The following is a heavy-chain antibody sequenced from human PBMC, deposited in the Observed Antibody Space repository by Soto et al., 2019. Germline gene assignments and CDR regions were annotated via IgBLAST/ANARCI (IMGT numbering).Heavy chain of an antibody. CDR2: ISRDGSNE. D-gene: IGHD3-10*01. V-gene: IGHV3-30-3*01. CDR3: ARSRNGGVADSFAY. Sequence: QVQLVASGGGVVQQGRSLTLSCEASGFTFRRHAIHWVRQAPGKGLEWVAVISRDGSNEYYEDSVKGRFTISRDNSKNTLFLQLNSLRLEDTAVYYGARSRNGGVADSFAYWGQGTLVTVSS. CDR1: GFTFRRHA. J-gene: IGHJ4*02.